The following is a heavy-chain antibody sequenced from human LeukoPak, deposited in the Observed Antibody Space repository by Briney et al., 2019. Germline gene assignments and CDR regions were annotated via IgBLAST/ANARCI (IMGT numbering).Heavy chain of an antibody. V-gene: IGHV3-21*01. CDR1: GFTFSSYS. Sequence: GGSLRLSCAASGFTFSSYSMNWVRQAPGKGLEWVSSISSSSSYIYYADSVKGRFTISRDNAKNSLYLQMNSLRAEDTAVYYCAKEGDYYGSGSRRDAFDMWGQGTMVTVSS. J-gene: IGHJ3*02. CDR3: AKEGDYYGSGSRRDAFDM. CDR2: ISSSSSYI. D-gene: IGHD3-10*01.